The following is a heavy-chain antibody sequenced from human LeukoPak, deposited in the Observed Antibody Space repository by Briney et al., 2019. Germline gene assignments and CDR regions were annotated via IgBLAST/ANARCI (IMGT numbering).Heavy chain of an antibody. CDR3: ARQYSSSWSYYYYYGMDV. J-gene: IGHJ6*02. Sequence: ASVKVSCKASGFTFTSYDINWVRQATGQGLEWMGWMNPNSGNTGYAQKFQGRVTMTRNTSISTAYMELSSLRSEDTAVYYCARQYSSSWSYYYYYGMDVWGQGTTVTVSS. CDR1: GFTFTSYD. V-gene: IGHV1-8*01. CDR2: MNPNSGNT. D-gene: IGHD6-13*01.